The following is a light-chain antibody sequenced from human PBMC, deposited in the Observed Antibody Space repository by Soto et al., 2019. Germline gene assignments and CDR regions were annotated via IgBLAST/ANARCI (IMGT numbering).Light chain of an antibody. J-gene: IGKJ5*01. CDR1: QSVSNN. CDR3: QQYDTWPPLT. CDR2: YAS. V-gene: IGKV3-15*01. Sequence: EIMMTQSPAILSLSPGERATLSCRASQSVSNNLAWYQQKTGQVPRLLIYYASTRATGVPTSFSGSGAGTEFTLTISSLQSEDFAVYYCQQYDTWPPLTFGQGTRLEIK.